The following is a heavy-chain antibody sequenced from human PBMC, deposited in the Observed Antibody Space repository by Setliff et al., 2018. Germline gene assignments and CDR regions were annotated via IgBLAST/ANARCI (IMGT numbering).Heavy chain of an antibody. D-gene: IGHD2-21*02. CDR1: GYSISSGYI. CDR2: IGHTGSI. J-gene: IGHJ4*02. Sequence: SETLSLTCTVSGYSISSGYIWGWIRRPPGKGLEWVGSIGHTGSINYNPSLKSRLTISRDTSRNQVSLKLNSVTATDTAVYYCARDLGHGGDSDYWGQGILVTVSS. V-gene: IGHV4-38-2*02. CDR3: ARDLGHGGDSDY.